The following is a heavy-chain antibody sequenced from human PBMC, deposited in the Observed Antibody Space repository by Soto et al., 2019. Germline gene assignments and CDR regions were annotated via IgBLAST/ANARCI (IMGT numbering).Heavy chain of an antibody. V-gene: IGHV3-7*01. J-gene: IGHJ4*02. CDR3: ARFGYSYGYKPVDY. Sequence: PGGSLRLSCAASGFTFSSYWMSWVRRAPGKGLEWVANIKQDGSEKYYVDSVKGRFTISRDNAKNSLYLQMNSLRAEDTAVYYCARFGYSYGYKPVDYWGQGTLVTVSS. CDR2: IKQDGSEK. CDR1: GFTFSSYW. D-gene: IGHD5-18*01.